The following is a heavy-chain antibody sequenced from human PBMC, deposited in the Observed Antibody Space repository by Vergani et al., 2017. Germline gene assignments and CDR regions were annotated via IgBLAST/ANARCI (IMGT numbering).Heavy chain of an antibody. D-gene: IGHD3-22*01. V-gene: IGHV4-38-2*01. CDR3: ARHGRYYDSSGSPYWFDP. CDR1: GYSISSGYY. Sequence: QVQLQESGPGLVKPSETLSLTCAVSGYSISSGYYWGWIRQPPGKGLEWIGSIYHSGSTSYNPSLKSRVTISVDTSKNQFSLKLSSVTAADTAVYYCARHGRYYDSSGSPYWFDPWGQGTLVTVSS. CDR2: IYHSGST. J-gene: IGHJ5*02.